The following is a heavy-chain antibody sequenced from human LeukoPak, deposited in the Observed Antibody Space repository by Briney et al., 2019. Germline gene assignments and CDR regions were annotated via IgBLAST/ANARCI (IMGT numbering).Heavy chain of an antibody. Sequence: GGSLRLSCAASGFTFSSYAMSWVRQAPGKGLEWVSAISGSGGSTYYADSVKGRFTISRDNSKNTLYLQMNSLKTEDTAVYYCTRDAKGDFFGAGSSRYYFDYWGQGTLVTVSS. V-gene: IGHV3-23*01. CDR3: TRDAKGDFFGAGSSRYYFDY. CDR1: GFTFSSYA. CDR2: ISGSGGST. J-gene: IGHJ4*02. D-gene: IGHD3-10*01.